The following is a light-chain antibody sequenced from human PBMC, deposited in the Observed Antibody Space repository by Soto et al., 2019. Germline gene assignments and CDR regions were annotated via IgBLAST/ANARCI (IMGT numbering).Light chain of an antibody. V-gene: IGKV3-15*01. Sequence: EIVMTQSPATLSVSPGERATLSCRASQSVVRDLAWYQQKPGQAPRFIMYGASTRATGVPARFSGSGSGTDFTLTISSLQSEDFAVYYCQQYNNWHTFGQGTKVDIK. CDR1: QSVVRD. CDR2: GAS. CDR3: QQYNNWHT. J-gene: IGKJ2*01.